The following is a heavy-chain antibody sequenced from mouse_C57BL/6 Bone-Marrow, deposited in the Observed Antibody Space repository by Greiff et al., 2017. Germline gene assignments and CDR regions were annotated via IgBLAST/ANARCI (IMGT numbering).Heavy chain of an antibody. Sequence: VQLQQPGAELVRPGTSVKLSCKASGYTFTSYWMHWVKQRPGQGLEWIGVIDPSDSYTNYNQKFKGKATLTVDTSSSTAYMQLSSLTSEDSAVYYCARRGGITTVVYWYFDVWGTGTTVTVSS. CDR2: IDPSDSYT. CDR3: ARRGGITTVVYWYFDV. V-gene: IGHV1-59*01. CDR1: GYTFTSYW. D-gene: IGHD1-1*01. J-gene: IGHJ1*03.